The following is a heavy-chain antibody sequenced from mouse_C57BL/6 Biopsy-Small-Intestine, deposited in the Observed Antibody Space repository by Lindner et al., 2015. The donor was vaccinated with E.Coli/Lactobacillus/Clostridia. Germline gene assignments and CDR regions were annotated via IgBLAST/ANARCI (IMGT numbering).Heavy chain of an antibody. Sequence: VQLQESGPGLVAPSQSLSITCTVSGFSLTSYAVSWVRQPPGKGLEWLGVIWTGGGTNYNSALKSRLSISKDNSKSQVFLKMNSLQTDDTARYYCARDGNYPYYYAMDYWGQGTSVTVSS. V-gene: IGHV2-9-1*01. J-gene: IGHJ4*01. D-gene: IGHD2-1*01. CDR1: GFSLTSYA. CDR3: ARDGNYPYYYAMDY. CDR2: IWTGGGT.